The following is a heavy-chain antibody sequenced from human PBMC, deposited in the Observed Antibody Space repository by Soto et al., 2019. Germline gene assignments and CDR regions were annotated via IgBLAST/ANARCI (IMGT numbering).Heavy chain of an antibody. CDR2: IDWDDDK. D-gene: IGHD3-22*01. Sequence: SGPTLVNPTQTLTLTCTSSGFSLSTSGMCVSWIRQPPGKALEWLALIDWDDDKYYSTSLKTRLTISKDTSKNQVVLTMTNMDPVDTATYYCARNYNTYYYDSSGPAGFDPWGQGTLVTVSS. V-gene: IGHV2-70*01. CDR1: GFSLSTSGMC. CDR3: ARNYNTYYYDSSGPAGFDP. J-gene: IGHJ5*02.